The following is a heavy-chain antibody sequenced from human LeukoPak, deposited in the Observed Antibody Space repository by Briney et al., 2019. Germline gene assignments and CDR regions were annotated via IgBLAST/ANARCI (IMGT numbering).Heavy chain of an antibody. CDR2: IYYNENT. V-gene: IGHV4-39*01. Sequence: PSETLSLTCTVSGGSINSDNYYWRWIRQPPGRGLEWIGNIYYNENTYSTPSLQSRLTISVDTSKNQFSLKLHSVTAADTAVYYCARHLTAKRWYFDYWGQGTLVTVSS. J-gene: IGHJ4*02. CDR1: GGSINSDNYY. D-gene: IGHD2-15*01. CDR3: ARHLTAKRWYFDY.